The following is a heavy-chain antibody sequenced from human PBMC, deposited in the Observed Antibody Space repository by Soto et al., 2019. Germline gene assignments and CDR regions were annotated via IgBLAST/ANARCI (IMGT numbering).Heavy chain of an antibody. CDR2: IVPMNGSP. CDR3: SFAHNWTYPLTIY. CDR1: GDMFYSSA. J-gene: IGHJ4*02. Sequence: SVKVCCTASGDMFYSSAINWVRQSPGQGLEWMGGIVPMNGSPKYAQEFLGRVTISADASATTAYMDLSGLKSEDTAVYYCSFAHNWTYPLTIYWGRGIQVTVFS. D-gene: IGHD3-3*01. V-gene: IGHV1-69*13.